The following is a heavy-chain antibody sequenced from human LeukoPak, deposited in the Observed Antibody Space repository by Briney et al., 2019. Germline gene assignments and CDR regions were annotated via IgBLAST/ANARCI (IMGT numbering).Heavy chain of an antibody. CDR2: IELDGSEK. Sequence: GGSLRLSCAASGFTFSGYWMSWVRLAPGKGLEWVANIELDGSEKYYVDSVTGRFTISRDNAKNSLYLQMNSLRAEDTAVYYCARGGYSFGHWGQGTLVTVSS. CDR3: ARGGYSFGH. CDR1: GFTFSGYW. D-gene: IGHD5-18*01. V-gene: IGHV3-7*04. J-gene: IGHJ4*02.